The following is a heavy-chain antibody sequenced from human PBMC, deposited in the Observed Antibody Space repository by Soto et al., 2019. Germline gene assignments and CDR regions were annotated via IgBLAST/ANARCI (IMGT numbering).Heavy chain of an antibody. V-gene: IGHV4-31*03. J-gene: IGHJ5*02. CDR3: ARWETMVRGVIANWFDP. CDR1: GGSISSGGYY. CDR2: IYYSGST. D-gene: IGHD3-10*01. Sequence: SETLSLTCTVSGGSISSGGYYWSWIRQHPGKGLEGIGYIYYSGSTYYNPSLKSRVTIPVDTSKNQFSLKLSSVTAADTAVYYCARWETMVRGVIANWFDPWGQGTLVTVSS.